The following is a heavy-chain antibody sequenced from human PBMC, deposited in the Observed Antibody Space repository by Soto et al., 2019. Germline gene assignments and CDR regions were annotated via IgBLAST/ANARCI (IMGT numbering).Heavy chain of an antibody. CDR2: IYSGGST. CDR3: ARGYYDILTGSVPFDY. CDR1: GFTVSSNY. V-gene: IGHV3-53*04. Sequence: GSLRLSCAASGFTVSSNYMSWVRQAPGKGLEWVSVIYSGGSTYYADSVKGRFTISRHNSKNTLYLQMNSLRAEDTAVYYCARGYYDILTGSVPFDYWGQGTLVTSPQ. J-gene: IGHJ4*02. D-gene: IGHD3-9*01.